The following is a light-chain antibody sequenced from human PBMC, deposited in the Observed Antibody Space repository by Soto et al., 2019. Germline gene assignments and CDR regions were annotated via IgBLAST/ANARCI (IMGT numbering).Light chain of an antibody. CDR3: EQDSSSPRT. J-gene: IGKJ1*01. V-gene: IGKV3-20*01. CDR1: QSVSSNY. CDR2: GVS. Sequence: PGERATLSCRASQSVSSNYFAWYPQNPGQAPQRLMYGVSTRANGIPDRCSGRGAGTVSTLTSSRREHEDFAVYYCEQDSSSPRTFGQGTKVDIK.